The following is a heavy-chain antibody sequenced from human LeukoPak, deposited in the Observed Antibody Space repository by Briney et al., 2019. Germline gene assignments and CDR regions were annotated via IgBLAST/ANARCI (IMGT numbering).Heavy chain of an antibody. CDR3: ARGPSGYHNT. CDR2: ISGSGSNV. CDR1: GFSFSTYS. V-gene: IGHV3-21*01. Sequence: NPGGSLRLSCAASGFSFSTYSMDWVRQTPGKGLEWVSSISGSGSNVYYADSVKGRFTISRDNAKNSLFLQINSLRAEDTAVYYCARGPSGYHNTGGQGTLVTVSS. J-gene: IGHJ4*02. D-gene: IGHD5-12*01.